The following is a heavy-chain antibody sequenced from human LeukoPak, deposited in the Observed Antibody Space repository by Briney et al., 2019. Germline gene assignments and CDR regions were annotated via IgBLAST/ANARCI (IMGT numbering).Heavy chain of an antibody. CDR1: GYTFTSYG. D-gene: IGHD1-26*01. J-gene: IGHJ6*02. CDR2: ISAYNGNT. V-gene: IGHV1-18*01. Sequence: ASVKVSCKAPGYTFTSYGISWVRQAPGQGLEWMGWISAYNGNTNYAQKLRGRVTMTTDTSTSTAYMELRSLRSDDTAVYYCASFLPPSGKQYGMDVWGQGTTVTVSS. CDR3: ASFLPPSGKQYGMDV.